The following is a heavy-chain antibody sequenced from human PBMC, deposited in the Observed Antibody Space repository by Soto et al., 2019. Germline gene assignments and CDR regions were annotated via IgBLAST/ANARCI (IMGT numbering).Heavy chain of an antibody. V-gene: IGHV1-46*01. D-gene: IGHD3-22*01. J-gene: IGHJ3*02. CDR2: INPSGGST. CDR1: GYTFTSYY. CDR3: ARVVGGYYYYSSGITRLGDAFDI. Sequence: ASVKVSCKASGYTFTSYYMHWVRQAPGQGLEWMGIINPSGGSTSYAQKFQGRVTMTRDTSTSTVYMELSSLRSEDTAVYYCARVVGGYYYYSSGITRLGDAFDIWG.